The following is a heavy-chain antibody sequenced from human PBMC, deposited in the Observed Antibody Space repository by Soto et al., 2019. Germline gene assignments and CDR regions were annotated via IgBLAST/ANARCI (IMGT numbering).Heavy chain of an antibody. CDR1: GYSFSNYW. CDR2: IYPAASDA. CDR3: ARQRYDSDTGPNVQYYFDS. V-gene: IGHV5-51*01. Sequence: PGESLKISCKGSGYSFSNYWIAWLRQMPGKGLEWMGIIYPAASDARYSPSFQGQVTISVDNSISTAYLQWSSLKASDTAMYYCARQRYDSDTGPNVQYYFDSWGQGTPVTVSS. D-gene: IGHD3-22*01. J-gene: IGHJ4*02.